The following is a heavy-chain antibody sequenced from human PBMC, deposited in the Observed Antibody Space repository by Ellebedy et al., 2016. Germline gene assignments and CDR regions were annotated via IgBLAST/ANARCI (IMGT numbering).Heavy chain of an antibody. CDR3: RQGHYFDQ. Sequence: GESLKISXAASGFTFSHYAMHWVRQAPGKGLEWVTLTSYDGSSEFYADSVKGRFTISRDNSKNTLYLQMNNLRVDDTALYYCRQGHYFDQWGQGALVTVSS. CDR2: TSYDGSSE. J-gene: IGHJ4*02. CDR1: GFTFSHYA. V-gene: IGHV3-30*04.